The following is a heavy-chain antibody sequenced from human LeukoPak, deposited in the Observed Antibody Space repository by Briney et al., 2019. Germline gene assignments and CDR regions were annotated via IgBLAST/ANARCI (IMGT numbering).Heavy chain of an antibody. V-gene: IGHV5-51*01. CDR1: GYGLGKSV. CDR2: IYPGDSET. D-gene: IGHD1-26*01. J-gene: IGHJ4*02. CDR3: ARFFGRGASPRFLYFDY. Sequence: TLRIAPRWRGYGLGKSVVVGGRQIIEKGLECMGIIYPGDSETRYSPSFQGQVTLSVDKSASTASLQWSSLNASDTAIYYCARFFGRGASPRFLYFDYWGQGTLVTVSS.